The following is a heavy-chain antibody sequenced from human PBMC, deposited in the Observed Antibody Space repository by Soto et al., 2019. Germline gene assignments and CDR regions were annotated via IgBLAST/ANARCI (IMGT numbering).Heavy chain of an antibody. D-gene: IGHD6-13*01. CDR2: INPSGGST. Sequence: SVKVSCKASGYTFTSYYMHWVRQAPGQGLEWMGIINPSGGSTSYAQKFQGRVTMTRDTSTSTVYMELSSLRSEDTAVYYCARDPGIAAAGQNWFDPWGQGTLGTV. V-gene: IGHV1-46*03. CDR1: GYTFTSYY. CDR3: ARDPGIAAAGQNWFDP. J-gene: IGHJ5*02.